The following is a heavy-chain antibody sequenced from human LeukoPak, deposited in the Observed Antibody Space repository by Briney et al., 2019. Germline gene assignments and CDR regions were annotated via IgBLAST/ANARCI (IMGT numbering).Heavy chain of an antibody. CDR1: GFTFSSYS. V-gene: IGHV3-21*01. CDR3: ARVIGPYCSSTSCYALDY. CDR2: ISSSSSYI. J-gene: IGHJ4*02. D-gene: IGHD2-2*01. Sequence: GGSLRLSCAASGFTFSSYSMNWVRQAPGKGLEWVSSISSSSSYIYYADSVKGRFTISRDNAKNSLYLQMNSLRAEDTAVYYCARVIGPYCSSTSCYALDYWGQGTLVTVSS.